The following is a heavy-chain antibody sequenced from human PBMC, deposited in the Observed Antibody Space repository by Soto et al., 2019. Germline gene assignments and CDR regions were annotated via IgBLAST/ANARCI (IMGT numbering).Heavy chain of an antibody. CDR3: ARGGNRYSNTASGVGGFDF. V-gene: IGHV4-59*01. CDR1: GVSISSSY. D-gene: IGHD5-12*01. J-gene: IGHJ4*02. Sequence: SETLSLTCTVSGVSISSSYWSWIRQSPGTGLEWIGYIYYTRTTNYNPSLKRRVTISLDTAKNQLSLNVNSLTTADTAVYFCARGGNRYSNTASGVGGFDFWGQGTLVTVSS. CDR2: IYYTRTT.